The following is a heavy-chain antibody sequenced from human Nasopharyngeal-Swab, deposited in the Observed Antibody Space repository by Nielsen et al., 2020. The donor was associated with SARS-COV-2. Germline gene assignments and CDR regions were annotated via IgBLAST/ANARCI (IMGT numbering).Heavy chain of an antibody. Sequence: ASVKVSCKASGYTFTSYYMHWVRQAPGQGLEWMGIINPSGGSTSYAQKFQGRVTMTTDTSTSTAHMELRSLRSDDTAVYYCALGVGATKNYFDYWGQGTLVTVSS. J-gene: IGHJ4*02. V-gene: IGHV1-46*01. D-gene: IGHD1-26*01. CDR1: GYTFTSYY. CDR3: ALGVGATKNYFDY. CDR2: INPSGGST.